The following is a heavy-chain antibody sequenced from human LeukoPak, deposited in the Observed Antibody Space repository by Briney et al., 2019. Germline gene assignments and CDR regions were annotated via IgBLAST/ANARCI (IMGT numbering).Heavy chain of an antibody. CDR2: ISAYNGFT. V-gene: IGHV1-18*01. Sequence: GASVKVSCKASGYTLTNYAFTWVRQAPGQGLEWMGWISAYNGFTKYAENLQGRVTLTTDTSTSTAYMELRSLRSDDTAVYYCARDPGYSSSLYCDSWGQGTLVTVSS. CDR3: ARDPGYSSSLYCDS. CDR1: GYTLTNYA. J-gene: IGHJ4*02. D-gene: IGHD6-13*01.